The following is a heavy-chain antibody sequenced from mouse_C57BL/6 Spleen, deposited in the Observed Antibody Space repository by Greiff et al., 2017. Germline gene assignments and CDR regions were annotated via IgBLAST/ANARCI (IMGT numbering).Heavy chain of an antibody. CDR2: INYDGSST. CDR3: AREDYYGYWYFDV. D-gene: IGHD1-1*01. Sequence: DVKLVESEGGLVQPGSSMKLSCTASGFTFSDYYMAWVRQVPEKGLEWVANINYDGSSTYYLDSLKSRFIISSDNAKNILYLQMSSLKSEDTATYYCAREDYYGYWYFDVWGTGTTVTVSS. V-gene: IGHV5-16*01. J-gene: IGHJ1*03. CDR1: GFTFSDYY.